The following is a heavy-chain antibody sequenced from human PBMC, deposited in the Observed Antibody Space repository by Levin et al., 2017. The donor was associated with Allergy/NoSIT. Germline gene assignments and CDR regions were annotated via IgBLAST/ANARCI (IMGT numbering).Heavy chain of an antibody. CDR3: AKQEVARVDGSTVTSRKPGYYAWDV. D-gene: IGHD4-17*01. CDR2: ISGSGDRT. Sequence: PGGSLRLSCSASGFTFRSYAMSWVRQAPGKGLEWVSGISGSGDRTCDTDSVKGRFTISRDNSKNTLYLQMNSLRAEDTAVYYWAKQEVARVDGSTVTSRKPGYYAWDVWGQGTTVTVSS. J-gene: IGHJ6*02. V-gene: IGHV3-23*01. CDR1: GFTFRSYA.